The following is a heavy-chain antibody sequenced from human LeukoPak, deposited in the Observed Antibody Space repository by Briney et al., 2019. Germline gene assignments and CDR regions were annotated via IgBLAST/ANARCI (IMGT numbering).Heavy chain of an antibody. CDR3: ARAPRGHYYDSSGYYYGLVYFDY. CDR1: GFTFSSYW. CDR2: IKQDGSEK. Sequence: GGSLRLSCAASGFTFSSYWMSWVRQAPGEGLEWVANIKQDGSEKYYVDSVKGRFTISRDNAKNSLYLQMNSLRAEDTAVYYCARAPRGHYYDSSGYYYGLVYFDYWGQGTLVTVSS. D-gene: IGHD3-22*01. V-gene: IGHV3-7*01. J-gene: IGHJ4*02.